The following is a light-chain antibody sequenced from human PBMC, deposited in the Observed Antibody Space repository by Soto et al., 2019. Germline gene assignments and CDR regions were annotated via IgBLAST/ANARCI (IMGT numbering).Light chain of an antibody. Sequence: QSALTQSPSASGSPGQSVTISCTGTSSDIGGYNSVSWYQQHPGKAPKVMIYDVTKRPSGVPDRFSGSKSGNTASLTVSALQAEDEADYYCSSFTDGNTLVFGNRTKVT. CDR1: SSDIGGYNS. CDR2: DVT. V-gene: IGLV2-8*01. J-gene: IGLJ1*01. CDR3: SSFTDGNTLV.